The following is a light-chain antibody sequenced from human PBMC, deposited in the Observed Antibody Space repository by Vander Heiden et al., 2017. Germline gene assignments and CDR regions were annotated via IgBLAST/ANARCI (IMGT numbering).Light chain of an antibody. V-gene: IGKV3-20*01. CDR3: QQYGSSSGLT. CDR2: GAS. J-gene: IGKJ4*01. CDR1: QSVSSSY. Sequence: EIVLTQSPGTLSLSPGERATLSCRASQSVSSSYLAWYQQKPGQAPRLLIYGASSRATGIPDRFSGSGSGTDFTLTISRLEPEDFAVYYCQQYGSSSGLTFGGGTKVEFK.